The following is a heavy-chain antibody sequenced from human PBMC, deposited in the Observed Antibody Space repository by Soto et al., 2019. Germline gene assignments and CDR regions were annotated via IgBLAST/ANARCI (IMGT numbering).Heavy chain of an antibody. CDR2: ISYDGSNK. CDR1: EFSCGSYG. CDR3: ARLYGISSSCYSPGAFDI. J-gene: IGHJ3*02. Sequence: PGGSLRLSCAAHEFSCGSYGMHWVRQAPGKGLEWVAVISYDGSNKYYADSVKGRFTISRDNSKNTLYLQMNSLRAEDTAVYYCARLYGISSSCYSPGAFDIRGQATNLTV. V-gene: IGHV3-30*03. D-gene: IGHD2-15*01.